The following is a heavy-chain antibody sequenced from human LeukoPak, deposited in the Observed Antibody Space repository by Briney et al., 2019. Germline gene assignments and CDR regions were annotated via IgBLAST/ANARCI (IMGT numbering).Heavy chain of an antibody. CDR3: ARDRRRGLFGY. V-gene: IGHV3-66*01. Sequence: GSLRLSCAASGFTVSSNYMSWVRQAPGKGLEWVSVIYSGGSTYYADSVKGRFTISRDNSKNALYLQMNSLRAEDTAVYYCARDRRRGLFGYWGRGTLVTVSS. CDR2: IYSGGST. J-gene: IGHJ4*02. D-gene: IGHD2-21*01. CDR1: GFTVSSNY.